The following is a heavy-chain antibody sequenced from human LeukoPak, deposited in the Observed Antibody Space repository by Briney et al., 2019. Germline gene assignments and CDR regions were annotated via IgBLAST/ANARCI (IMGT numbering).Heavy chain of an antibody. CDR3: ARDLFPYYYDSSGEYIDY. Sequence: PGGSLRLSCAASGFTFSSYSMNWVRQAPGKGLEWVSCISSSSSTIYYADSVKGRFTISRDNAKNSLYLQMNSLRAEDTAVYYCARDLFPYYYDSSGEYIDYWGQGTLVTVSS. CDR2: ISSSSSTI. J-gene: IGHJ4*02. CDR1: GFTFSSYS. V-gene: IGHV3-48*04. D-gene: IGHD3-22*01.